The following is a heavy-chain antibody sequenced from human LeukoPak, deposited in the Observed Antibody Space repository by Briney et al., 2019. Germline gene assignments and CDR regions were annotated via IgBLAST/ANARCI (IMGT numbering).Heavy chain of an antibody. J-gene: IGHJ6*02. CDR1: GFTFSSYA. V-gene: IGHV3-23*01. Sequence: GGSLRLTCAASGFTFSSYAMSWVRQAPGKGLEWVSAISGSGGSTYYADSVKGRFTISRDNSKNTLYLQMNSLRAEDTAVYYCAKDTAGYCSSTSCYGYGMDVWGQGTTVTVSS. CDR2: ISGSGGST. CDR3: AKDTAGYCSSTSCYGYGMDV. D-gene: IGHD2-2*01.